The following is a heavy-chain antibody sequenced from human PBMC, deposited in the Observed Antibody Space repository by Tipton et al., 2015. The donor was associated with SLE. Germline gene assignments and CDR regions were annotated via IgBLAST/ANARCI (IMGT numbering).Heavy chain of an antibody. V-gene: IGHV3-30-3*01. CDR3: ARERFSGYSYGYNAFDI. CDR1: GFTFSSYA. Sequence: SLRLSCAASGFTFSSYAMHWVRQAPGKGLEWVAVISYDGSNKYYADSVKGRFTISRDNSKNTLYLQMNSLRAEDTAVYYCARERFSGYSYGYNAFDIWGQGTIVTVSS. D-gene: IGHD5-18*01. CDR2: ISYDGSNK. J-gene: IGHJ3*02.